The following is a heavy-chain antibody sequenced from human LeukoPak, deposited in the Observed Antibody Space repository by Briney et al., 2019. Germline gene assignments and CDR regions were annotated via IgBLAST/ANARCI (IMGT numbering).Heavy chain of an antibody. J-gene: IGHJ4*02. V-gene: IGHV4-34*01. CDR3: ARLGYYYDSSGYYYEELFDY. D-gene: IGHD3-22*01. CDR2: INHSGST. CDR1: GGSFSGYY. Sequence: SETLSLTCVVYGGSFSGYYWSWIRQPPGKGLEWIGEINHSGSTNYNPSLKSRVTISVDTSKNQSSLKLSSVTAADTAVYYCARLGYYYDSSGYYYEELFDYWGQGTLVTVSS.